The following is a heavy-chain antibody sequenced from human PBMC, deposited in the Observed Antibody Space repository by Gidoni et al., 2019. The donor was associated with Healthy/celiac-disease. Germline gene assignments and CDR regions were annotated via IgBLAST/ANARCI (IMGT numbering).Heavy chain of an antibody. Sequence: EVQLVETGGGLIQPGGSLRLSCAASGFTVSSNYMSWVRQAPGKGLEWVSVIYSGGSTYYADSVKGRFTISGDNSKNTLYLQMNSLRAEDTAVYYCARDGSTVTTAPDAFDIWGQGTMVTVSS. V-gene: IGHV3-53*02. CDR2: IYSGGST. J-gene: IGHJ3*02. CDR1: GFTVSSNY. CDR3: ARDGSTVTTAPDAFDI. D-gene: IGHD4-17*01.